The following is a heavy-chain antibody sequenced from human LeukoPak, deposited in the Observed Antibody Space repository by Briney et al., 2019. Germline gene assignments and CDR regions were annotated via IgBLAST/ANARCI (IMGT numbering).Heavy chain of an antibody. V-gene: IGHV3-30*04. CDR2: ISYDGSNK. CDR3: ARDSRIFGVVKKGPLDY. Sequence: GGSLRLSCAASGFTFSSYAMHWVRQAPGKGLEWVAVISYDGSNKYYADSVKGRFTISRDNSKNTLYLQMDSLRAEDTAVYYCARDSRIFGVVKKGPLDYWGQGTLVTVSS. D-gene: IGHD3-3*01. J-gene: IGHJ4*02. CDR1: GFTFSSYA.